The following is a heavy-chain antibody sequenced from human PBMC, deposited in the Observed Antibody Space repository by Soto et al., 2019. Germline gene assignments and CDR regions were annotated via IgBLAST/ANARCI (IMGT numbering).Heavy chain of an antibody. CDR1: GGSFSGYY. CDR2: INHSGST. V-gene: IGHV4-34*01. Sequence: SETRSLTCAVYGGSFSGYYWSWIRQPPGKGLEWIGEINHSGSTNYNPSLKSRVTISVDTSKNQFSLKLSSVTAADTAVYYCARGVVAAAGNPFDYWGQGTLVTVSS. J-gene: IGHJ4*02. CDR3: ARGVVAAAGNPFDY. D-gene: IGHD6-13*01.